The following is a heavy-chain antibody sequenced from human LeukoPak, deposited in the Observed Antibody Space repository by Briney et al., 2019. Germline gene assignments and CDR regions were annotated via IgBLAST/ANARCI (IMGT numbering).Heavy chain of an antibody. CDR3: ARAGYAFDI. V-gene: IGHV3-74*01. CDR1: GFTFSNYW. J-gene: IGHJ3*02. Sequence: GGSLRLSCAASGFTFSNYWMHWVRQVGKGLVWVSRINSDGSRTNYADSVKGRFTISRDNAKNTVYLQMNSLRVEDTAVYYCARAGYAFDIWGQGITVTVSS. D-gene: IGHD5-18*01. CDR2: INSDGSRT.